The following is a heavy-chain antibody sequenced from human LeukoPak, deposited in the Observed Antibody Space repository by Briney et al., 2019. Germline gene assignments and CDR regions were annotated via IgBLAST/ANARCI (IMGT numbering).Heavy chain of an antibody. J-gene: IGHJ3*01. CDR1: GFTFSSYG. Sequence: GGSLRLSCAASGFTFSSYGMHWVRQAPGKGLEWVAVIWYDGSNKYYADSAKGRFTISRDNSKNTLYLQMNSLRAEDTAVYYCARDLGPDAFDVWGQGTMLTVSS. CDR2: IWYDGSNK. V-gene: IGHV3-33*01. CDR3: ARDLGPDAFDV. D-gene: IGHD3-16*01.